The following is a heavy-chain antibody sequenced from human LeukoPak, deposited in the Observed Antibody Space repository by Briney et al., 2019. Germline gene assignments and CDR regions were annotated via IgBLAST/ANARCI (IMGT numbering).Heavy chain of an antibody. CDR2: ISPYSDNT. CDR3: ARGGPFSIAAARVYYFDY. Sequence: ASVKVSCKASDYTFTSYGISWVRQAPGQGLEWMGWISPYSDNTNYAQNLQGRVTMTTDTSTSTAYMELRSLTSEDTAMYYCARGGPFSIAAARVYYFDYWGQGTLVTVSS. D-gene: IGHD6-13*01. CDR1: DYTFTSYG. V-gene: IGHV1-18*01. J-gene: IGHJ4*02.